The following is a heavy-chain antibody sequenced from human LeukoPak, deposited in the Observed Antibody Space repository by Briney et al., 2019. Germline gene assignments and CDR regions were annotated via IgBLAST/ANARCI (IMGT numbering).Heavy chain of an antibody. V-gene: IGHV1-2*02. Sequence: ASLKLSCKASGYTFTGYYMHWVRQAPGQGLEWMGWINSNSGGTNYAQKFQGRVTMTRDTSISTAYMDLSRLRSDDTAVYYCARDAIAAAGTQLPYYYYYMDVWGKGTTVAISS. CDR1: GYTFTGYY. D-gene: IGHD6-13*01. CDR2: INSNSGGT. CDR3: ARDAIAAAGTQLPYYYYYMDV. J-gene: IGHJ6*03.